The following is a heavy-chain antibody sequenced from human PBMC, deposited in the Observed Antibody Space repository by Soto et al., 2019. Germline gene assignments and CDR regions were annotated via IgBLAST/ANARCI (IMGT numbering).Heavy chain of an antibody. CDR1: GYTFTGYY. V-gene: IGHV1-2*04. CDR2: INPNSGGT. D-gene: IGHD6-19*01. J-gene: IGHJ6*02. CDR3: ARGRYSSGWYVGYYYYGMDV. Sequence: QVQLVQSGAEVKKPGASVKVSCKASGYTFTGYYMHWVRQAPGQGLEWMGWINPNSGGTNYAQKFQGWVTMTRDTSIGTAYMELSRLRSDDTAVYYCARGRYSSGWYVGYYYYGMDVWGQGTTVTVSS.